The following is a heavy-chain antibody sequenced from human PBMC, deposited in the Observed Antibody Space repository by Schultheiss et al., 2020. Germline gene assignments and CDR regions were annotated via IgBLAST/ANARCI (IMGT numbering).Heavy chain of an antibody. D-gene: IGHD6-13*01. CDR2: LYYSGGT. CDR1: GGSISSSSYY. V-gene: IGHV4-39*01. CDR3: ARGRRTWYGDS. J-gene: IGHJ4*02. Sequence: SETLSLTCTVSGGSISSSSYYWGWIRQPPGNGLEWIGSLYYSGGTYYNLSLKSRLTLSVDTSKNQFSLKLSSVTAADTAVYYCARGRRTWYGDSWGQGTPVTVSS.